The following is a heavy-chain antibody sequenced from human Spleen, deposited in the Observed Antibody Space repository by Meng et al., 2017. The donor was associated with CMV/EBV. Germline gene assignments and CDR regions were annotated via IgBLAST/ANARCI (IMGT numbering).Heavy chain of an antibody. V-gene: IGHV3-30*04. Sequence: GESLKISCAVSGFTFSSYAMHWVRQAPGKGLEWVAVILYDGSDEYYADSVRGRFTISRDNSKNTLFLQMNSLRLEDTAVYYCARDDDCSSTSCYYYYYGMDVWGQGTTVTVSS. CDR2: ILYDGSDE. D-gene: IGHD2-2*01. CDR1: GFTFSSYA. CDR3: ARDDDCSSTSCYYYYYGMDV. J-gene: IGHJ6*02.